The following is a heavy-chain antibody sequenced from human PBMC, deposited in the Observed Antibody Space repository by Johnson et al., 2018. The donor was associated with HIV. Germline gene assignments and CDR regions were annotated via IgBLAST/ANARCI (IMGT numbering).Heavy chain of an antibody. CDR3: AKEQLLRAFDI. CDR1: GFTFSTYG. Sequence: QVLLVESGGGLVKPGGSLRLSCAASGFTFSTYGMHWVRQAPGKGLEWVAVIWFDGSNKYYADSVKGRFTISRDNSKNTLYLQMNSLRAEDTAVYYCAKEQLLRAFDIWGQGTMVTVSS. D-gene: IGHD2-15*01. V-gene: IGHV3-33*06. CDR2: IWFDGSNK. J-gene: IGHJ3*02.